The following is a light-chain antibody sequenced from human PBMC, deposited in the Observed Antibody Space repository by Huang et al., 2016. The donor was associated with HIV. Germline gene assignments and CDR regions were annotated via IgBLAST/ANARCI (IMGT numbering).Light chain of an antibody. CDR1: ESISSY. Sequence: DIQMTQSPSSMSASVGDRVTIACRASESISSYVSWFQHKPGKAPKLLIFAASAVHRGVPSRFTGSGSGTDFTLTISSLQPEDFATYYCQQSYSFPLTFGGGTRLEIK. J-gene: IGKJ4*01. CDR2: AAS. CDR3: QQSYSFPLT. V-gene: IGKV1-39*01.